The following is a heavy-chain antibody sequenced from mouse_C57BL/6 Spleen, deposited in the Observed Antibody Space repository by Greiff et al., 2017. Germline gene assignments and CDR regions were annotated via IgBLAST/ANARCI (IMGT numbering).Heavy chain of an antibody. J-gene: IGHJ4*01. CDR3: TKERSNRAMDY. Sequence: VQLQQSGTVLARPGASVEMSCKTSGYTFTSYWMHWVKQRPGQGLEWIGAIYPGNSDTSYNQKFKGKAKLTAVTSASTAYMELSSLTNEDSAVYYCTKERSNRAMDYWGQGTSVTVSS. CDR1: GYTFTSYW. CDR2: IYPGNSDT. V-gene: IGHV1-5*01.